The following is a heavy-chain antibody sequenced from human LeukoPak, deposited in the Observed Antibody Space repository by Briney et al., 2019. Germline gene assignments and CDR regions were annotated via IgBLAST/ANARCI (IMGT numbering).Heavy chain of an antibody. D-gene: IGHD5-12*01. Sequence: ASVKVCCKASGYTFTGYYMHWVRQAPGQGLEWMGWINPNSGGTNYAQKFQGRVTMTRDTSISTAYMELSRLRSDDTAVYYGARARPHAPISRILDYWGQGTLVTVSS. CDR3: ARARPHAPISRILDY. CDR2: INPNSGGT. V-gene: IGHV1-2*02. CDR1: GYTFTGYY. J-gene: IGHJ4*02.